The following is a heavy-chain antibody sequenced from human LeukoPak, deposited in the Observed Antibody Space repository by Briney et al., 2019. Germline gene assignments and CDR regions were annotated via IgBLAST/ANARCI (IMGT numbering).Heavy chain of an antibody. J-gene: IGHJ5*02. CDR1: GGSISSYY. V-gene: IGHV4-59*01. D-gene: IGHD3-3*01. CDR3: ARVGVTIPFHFDP. Sequence: SETLSLTCTVSGGSISSYYWSWIRQPPGKGLECIGYIYYSGSTNYNPSLKSRVTISVDTSKNQFSLKLSSVTAADTAVYYCARVGVTIPFHFDPWGQGTLVTVSS. CDR2: IYYSGST.